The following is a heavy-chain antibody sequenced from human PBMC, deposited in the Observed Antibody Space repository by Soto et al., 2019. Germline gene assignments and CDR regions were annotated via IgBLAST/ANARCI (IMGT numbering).Heavy chain of an antibody. D-gene: IGHD3-10*01. CDR1: GYSFTSYW. CDR3: ARYFYDSLLWFGEPARGAEVSSWFDP. CDR2: IYPGDSDT. V-gene: IGHV5-51*01. J-gene: IGHJ5*02. Sequence: GESLKISCKGSGYSFTSYWIGWVRQMPGKGLEWMGIIYPGDSDTRYSPSFQGQVTSSADKSISTAYLQWSSLKASDTAMYYCARYFYDSLLWFGEPARGAEVSSWFDPWGQGTLVTVSS.